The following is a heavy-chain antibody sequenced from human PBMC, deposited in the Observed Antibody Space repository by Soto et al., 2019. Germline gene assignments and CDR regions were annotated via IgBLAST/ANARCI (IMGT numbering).Heavy chain of an antibody. CDR3: ARVGRGYSYGSYLYYDL. CDR1: GFTFSSYG. CDR2: IWYDGSNK. Sequence: QVQLVESGGGVVQPGRSLRLSCAASGFTFSSYGMHWVRQAPGKGLEWVAVIWYDGSNKYYADSVKGRFTISRDNSKSKLYLQRKSLRAEDTAVYYCARVGRGYSYGSYLYYDLWGRGTLVAVSS. D-gene: IGHD5-18*01. V-gene: IGHV3-33*01. J-gene: IGHJ2*01.